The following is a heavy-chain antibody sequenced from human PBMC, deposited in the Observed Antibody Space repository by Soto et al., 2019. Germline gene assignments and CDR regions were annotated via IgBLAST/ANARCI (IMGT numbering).Heavy chain of an antibody. CDR1: GGSISSGDYY. CDR3: AISPLRPMMTRDRFDY. Sequence: PSETLSLTCTVSGGSISSGDYYWSWIRQPPGKGLEWIGEINHSGSTNYNPSLKSRVTTSVDTSKNQFSLKLSSVTAADTAVYYCAISPLRPMMTRDRFDYWGQGTLVTVSS. J-gene: IGHJ4*02. D-gene: IGHD3-22*01. V-gene: IGHV4-61*08. CDR2: INHSGST.